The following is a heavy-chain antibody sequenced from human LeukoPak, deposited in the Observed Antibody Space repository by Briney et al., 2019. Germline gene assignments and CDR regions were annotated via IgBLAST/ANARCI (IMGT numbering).Heavy chain of an antibody. D-gene: IGHD6-13*01. V-gene: IGHV4-39*01. CDR3: ARQDSSSWIRRWFDP. CDR1: GGSISSSSYY. Sequence: SETLSLTCTVSGGSISSSSYYWGWIRQPPGKGLEWIGSIYYSGSTYYNPCLKSRVTISVDTSKNQFSLKLSSVTAADTAVYYCARQDSSSWIRRWFDPWGQGTLVTVSS. J-gene: IGHJ5*02. CDR2: IYYSGST.